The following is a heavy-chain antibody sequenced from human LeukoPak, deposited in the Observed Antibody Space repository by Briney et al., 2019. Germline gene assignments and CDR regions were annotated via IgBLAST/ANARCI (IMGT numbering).Heavy chain of an antibody. D-gene: IGHD6-13*01. CDR2: ISGSGGST. CDR1: GFTVSSNY. Sequence: GGSLRLSCAASGFTVSSNYMSWVRQAPGKGLEWVSAISGSGGSTYYADSVKGRFTISRDNSKNTLYLQMNSLRAEDTAVYYCAKGGGIAAAGIPVDYWGQGTLVTVSS. J-gene: IGHJ4*02. CDR3: AKGGGIAAAGIPVDY. V-gene: IGHV3-23*01.